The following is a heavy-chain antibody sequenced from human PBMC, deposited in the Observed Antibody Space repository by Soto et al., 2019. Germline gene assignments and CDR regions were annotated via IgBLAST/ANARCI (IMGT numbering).Heavy chain of an antibody. V-gene: IGHV1-18*04. CDR3: ARGLTGTTLYYYYYGMDV. Sequence: ASVKVSCKVSGYTFTSYGISWVRQAPGQGLEWMGWISAYNGNTNYAQKLQGRVTMTTDTSTSTAYMELRSLRSDDTAVYYCARGLTGTTLYYYYYGMDVWGQGTTVTVSS. D-gene: IGHD1-20*01. J-gene: IGHJ6*02. CDR1: GYTFTSYG. CDR2: ISAYNGNT.